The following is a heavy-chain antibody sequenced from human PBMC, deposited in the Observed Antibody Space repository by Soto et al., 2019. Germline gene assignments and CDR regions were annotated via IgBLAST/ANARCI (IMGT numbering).Heavy chain of an antibody. CDR2: SRDKVHSHTT. V-gene: IGHV3-72*01. J-gene: IGHJ4*02. CDR3: ARGVVSTGYFDY. D-gene: IGHD5-12*01. CDR1: GFTFSDHY. Sequence: EVQLAESEGGLVQPGGSLRLSCAASGFTFSDHYMDWVRQAPGKGLEWVGRSRDKVHSHTTEYAASVKGRFTISRGDSENSLYLQMNSLKTEDTAVYYCARGVVSTGYFDYWGQGTLVTVSS.